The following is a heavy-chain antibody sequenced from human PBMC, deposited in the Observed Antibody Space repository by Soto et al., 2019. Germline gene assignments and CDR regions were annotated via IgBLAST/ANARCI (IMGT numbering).Heavy chain of an antibody. CDR2: ISGSGGNT. CDR3: AKGREGFGNDAFDI. V-gene: IGHV3-23*01. D-gene: IGHD3-10*01. CDR1: GFTFSSYA. Sequence: EVQLLESGGGLVQPGGSLRPSCAASGFTFSSYAMSWVRQAPGKGLEWVSAISGSGGNTYYADSVKGRFTISRDNSKNTLYLQMNTPRAEDTAVYYCAKGREGFGNDAFDIWGQGTMVTVSS. J-gene: IGHJ3*02.